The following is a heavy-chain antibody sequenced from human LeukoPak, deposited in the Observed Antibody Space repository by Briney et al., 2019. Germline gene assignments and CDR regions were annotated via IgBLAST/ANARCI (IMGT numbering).Heavy chain of an antibody. CDR2: LSYGGSP. CDR3: ARGDRAMVTFDY. Sequence: SETLSLTCTVSGGSISSYYWSWIRQPPGKGLEWIGRLSYGGSPYYNPSLRSQVTISVDTSNNHFSLKLSSVTAADTAVYYCARGDRAMVTFDYWGQGTLVTVSS. J-gene: IGHJ4*02. D-gene: IGHD5-18*01. V-gene: IGHV4-59*12. CDR1: GGSISSYY.